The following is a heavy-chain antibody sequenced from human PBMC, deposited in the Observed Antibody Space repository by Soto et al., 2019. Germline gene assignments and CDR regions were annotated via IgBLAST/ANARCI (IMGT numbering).Heavy chain of an antibody. J-gene: IGHJ5*02. CDR2: IYPADSET. CDR3: ARSTGHRNYFDP. Sequence: PGESLKISCKCSGYSFNYFWIAWVRQMPGKGLELMGMIYPADSETRYNPSFQDQVSISADRSTSTAYLQWSSLKASDTAVYCCARSTGHRNYFDPWGQGTQVTVSS. CDR1: GYSFNYFW. V-gene: IGHV5-51*01.